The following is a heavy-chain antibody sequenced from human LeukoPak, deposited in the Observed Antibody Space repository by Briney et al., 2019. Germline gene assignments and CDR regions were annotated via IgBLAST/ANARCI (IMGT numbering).Heavy chain of an antibody. CDR2: INSDGSST. J-gene: IGHJ4*02. CDR1: GFTFSSYW. Sequence: LTGGSLRLSCAASGFTFSSYWMHWVRQAPGKGPVWVSRINSDGSSTSYADSVKGRFTISRDNAKNTLYLQMNSLRAEDTAVYYCARAPPDRRYCSSTSCSGFDYWGQGTLVTVSS. CDR3: ARAPPDRRYCSSTSCSGFDY. D-gene: IGHD2-2*01. V-gene: IGHV3-74*01.